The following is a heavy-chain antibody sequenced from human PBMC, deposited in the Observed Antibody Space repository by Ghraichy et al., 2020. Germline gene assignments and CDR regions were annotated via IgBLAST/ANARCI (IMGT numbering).Heavy chain of an antibody. CDR3: AKDWIAAAGIPGMPLFDP. V-gene: IGHV3-23*01. Sequence: GESLNISCAASGFTFSSYAMSWVRQAPGKGLEWVSAISGSGGSTYYADSVKGRFTISRDNSKNTLYLQMNSLRAEDTAVYYCAKDWIAAAGIPGMPLFDPWGQGTLVTVSS. J-gene: IGHJ5*02. CDR1: GFTFSSYA. D-gene: IGHD6-13*01. CDR2: ISGSGGST.